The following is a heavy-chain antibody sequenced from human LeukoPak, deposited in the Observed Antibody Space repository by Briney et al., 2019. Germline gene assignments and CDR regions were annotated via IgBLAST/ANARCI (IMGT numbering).Heavy chain of an antibody. J-gene: IGHJ4*02. CDR1: GFTFSSYT. CDR3: ARDRGSGWYIDY. CDR2: ISSSSSYI. Sequence: GGSLRLSCAASGFTFSSYTMNWVRLAPGKGLEWVSSISSSSSYIYSAGSVKGRFTISRDNSQNSLYLQMNSLRADDAAVYYCARDRGSGWYIDYWGQGTLVTVSS. V-gene: IGHV3-21*01. D-gene: IGHD6-19*01.